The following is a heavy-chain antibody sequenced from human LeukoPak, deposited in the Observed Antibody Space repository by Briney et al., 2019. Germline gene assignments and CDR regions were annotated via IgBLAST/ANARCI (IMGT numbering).Heavy chain of an antibody. J-gene: IGHJ4*02. V-gene: IGHV3-23*01. Sequence: GGSLGLSCAASGFTFSSYAMSWVRQAPGKGLEWVSAISGSGGSTYYADSVKGRFTISRDNSKNTLYLQMNSLRAEDTAVYYCAKGPPRLWLYLVDYWGQGTLVTVSS. CDR2: ISGSGGST. CDR3: AKGPPRLWLYLVDY. CDR1: GFTFSSYA. D-gene: IGHD5-18*01.